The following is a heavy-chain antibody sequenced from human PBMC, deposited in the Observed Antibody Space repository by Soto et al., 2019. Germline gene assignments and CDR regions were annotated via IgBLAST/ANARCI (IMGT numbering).Heavy chain of an antibody. CDR2: ISYDGSNK. V-gene: IGHV3-30*03. CDR3: ARTSRGWYGFPY. CDR1: GFTFSSYG. J-gene: IGHJ4*02. D-gene: IGHD6-19*01. Sequence: GGSLRLSCAASGFTFSSYGMHWVRQAPGKGLEWVAVISYDGSNKYYADSVKGRFTISRDNSKNTLYLQMNSLRAEDTAVYYCARTSRGWYGFPYWGQGTLVTVSS.